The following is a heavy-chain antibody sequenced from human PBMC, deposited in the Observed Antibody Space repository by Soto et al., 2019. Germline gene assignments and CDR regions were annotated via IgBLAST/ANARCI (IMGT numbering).Heavy chain of an antibody. CDR2: ISYDGRNK. D-gene: IGHD6-19*01. Sequence: GGSLRLSCAASGFTFSSYAMNWVRQAPGKGLEWVAVISYDGRNKYYADSVKGRFTISRDNSKNTLYVQMNSLRAEDTAVYHCARDRSSGWPYGMDVWGQGTTVTVSS. V-gene: IGHV3-30-3*01. CDR3: ARDRSSGWPYGMDV. CDR1: GFTFSSYA. J-gene: IGHJ6*02.